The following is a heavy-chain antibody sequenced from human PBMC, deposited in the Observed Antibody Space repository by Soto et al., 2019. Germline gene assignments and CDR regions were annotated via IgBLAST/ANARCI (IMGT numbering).Heavy chain of an antibody. CDR2: IYHSGIT. V-gene: IGHV4-4*02. D-gene: IGHD5-18*01. CDR3: ARASGYSYPPAYAMAV. CDR1: GGSINSGNW. J-gene: IGHJ6*02. Sequence: SETLSLTCAVSGGSINSGNWWSWVRQPPGKGLEWIGEIYHSGITNYNPSLKSRVIISVDKPENQFSLKLSSMTAADTAVYYCARASGYSYPPAYAMAVWGQGATVTVSS.